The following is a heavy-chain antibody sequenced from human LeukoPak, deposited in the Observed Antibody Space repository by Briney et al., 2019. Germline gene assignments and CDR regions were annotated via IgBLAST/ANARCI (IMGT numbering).Heavy chain of an antibody. D-gene: IGHD3-3*01. Sequence: AASVKVSCKASGGTFSRYAISWVRQAPGQGLEWMGWISAYNGNTNYAQKFQGRVTMTTDTSTNTVYMELRSLRSDDTAVYYCAKGGPFGVLTPYYFDYWGQGTLVTVSS. CDR2: ISAYNGNT. J-gene: IGHJ4*02. V-gene: IGHV1-18*01. CDR3: AKGGPFGVLTPYYFDY. CDR1: GGTFSRYA.